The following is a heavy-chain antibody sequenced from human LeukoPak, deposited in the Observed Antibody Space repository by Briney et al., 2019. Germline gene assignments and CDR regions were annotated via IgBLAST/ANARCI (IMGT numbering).Heavy chain of an antibody. CDR1: GFTFSNAW. D-gene: IGHD6-13*01. Sequence: PGGSLRLSCAASGFTFSNAWMSWVRQAPGKGLEWVGRIKSKTDGGTTDYAAPVKGRFTISRDDSKNTLYLQMNSLKTEDTAVYYCTTGRAAAYAFDIWGQGTMVTVSS. V-gene: IGHV3-15*01. CDR2: IKSKTDGGTT. CDR3: TTGRAAAYAFDI. J-gene: IGHJ3*02.